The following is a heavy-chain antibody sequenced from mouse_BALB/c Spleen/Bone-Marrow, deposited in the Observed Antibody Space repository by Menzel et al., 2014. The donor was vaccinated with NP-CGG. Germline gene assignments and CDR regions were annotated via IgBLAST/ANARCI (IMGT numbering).Heavy chain of an antibody. CDR1: GYTFTSYW. CDR3: TRVITAVLATRAMDY. Sequence: EVKLEESGTVLARPGASVKMSCKASGYTFTSYWMHWVKQRPGQGLEWIGAIYPGNSDTSYNQKFKGKAKLTAVTSTSTAYMELSSLTNGDSAVYYCTRVITAVLATRAMDYWGQGSSVTVSS. J-gene: IGHJ4*01. V-gene: IGHV1-5*01. D-gene: IGHD1-1*01. CDR2: IYPGNSDT.